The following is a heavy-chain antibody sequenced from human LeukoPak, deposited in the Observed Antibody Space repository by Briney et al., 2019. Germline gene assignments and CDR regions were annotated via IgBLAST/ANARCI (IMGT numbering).Heavy chain of an antibody. CDR1: GFTFSSYS. V-gene: IGHV3-21*01. CDR2: ISSSSSYI. J-gene: IGHJ5*02. CDR3: ARDREVAATGWFDP. Sequence: GGSLRLSCAASGFTFSSYSMNWVRQAPGKGLEWVSSISSSSSYIYYADSVKGRFTISRDNAKNSVYLQMNSLRAEDTAVYYCARDREVAATGWFDPWGQGTLVTVSS. D-gene: IGHD2-15*01.